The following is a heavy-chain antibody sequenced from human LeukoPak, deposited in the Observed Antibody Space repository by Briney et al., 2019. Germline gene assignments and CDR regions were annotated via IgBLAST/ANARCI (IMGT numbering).Heavy chain of an antibody. J-gene: IGHJ3*02. CDR1: GYSFTSYW. V-gene: IGHV5-51*01. D-gene: IGHD6-19*01. Sequence: GESLKIPCQGSGYSFTSYWIGWVRQMPGKGLEWMGIIYPGDSDTRYSPSFQGQVTISADKSTSTAYLQWSSLKASDAAMDYWARQYRPYSSGWFNDAFDIWGQGTMVTVSS. CDR3: ARQYRPYSSGWFNDAFDI. CDR2: IYPGDSDT.